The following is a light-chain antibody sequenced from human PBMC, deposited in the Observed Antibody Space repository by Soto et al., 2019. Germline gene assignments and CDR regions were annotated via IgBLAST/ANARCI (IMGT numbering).Light chain of an antibody. Sequence: EIVLTQSPGTLSLSPGERATLSCRASQSVSSSYLAWYQQKPGQAPRLLIYGASSRATGIPARFSGSGSGTEFTLTISSLQSEDFGIYFCQQYNNWPPDRTFGQGTKVEIK. CDR3: QQYNNWPPDRT. CDR2: GAS. V-gene: IGKV3D-15*01. CDR1: QSVSSSY. J-gene: IGKJ1*01.